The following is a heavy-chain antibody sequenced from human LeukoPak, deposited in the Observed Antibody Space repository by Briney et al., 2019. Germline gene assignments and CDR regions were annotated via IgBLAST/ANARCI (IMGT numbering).Heavy chain of an antibody. V-gene: IGHV1-69*05. CDR3: ARGLGGEMAPNDYYYYYMDV. D-gene: IGHD5-24*01. CDR2: IIPIFGTA. CDR1: GGTFSSYA. J-gene: IGHJ6*03. Sequence: SVKVSCKASGGTFSSYAISWVRQAPGQGLEWMGGIIPIFGTANYAQKFQGRVTITTDESTSTAYMELSSLRSEDTAVYYCARGLGGEMAPNDYYYYYMDVWGKGTTVTVSS.